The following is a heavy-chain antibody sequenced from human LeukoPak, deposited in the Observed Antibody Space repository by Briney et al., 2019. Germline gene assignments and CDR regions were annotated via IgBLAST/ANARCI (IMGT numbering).Heavy chain of an antibody. Sequence: ALVKVSCKASGYTFTSYYMHWVRRAPGQGREWMGLINPSGTNTNYAQKFRGRVTMTRDTSTSTVYMDLSSLRSEDTAMYFCAREESGGCFDYWGQGTLVTVSS. CDR2: INPSGTNT. CDR3: AREESGGCFDY. J-gene: IGHJ4*02. CDR1: GYTFTSYY. V-gene: IGHV1-46*01. D-gene: IGHD2-8*02.